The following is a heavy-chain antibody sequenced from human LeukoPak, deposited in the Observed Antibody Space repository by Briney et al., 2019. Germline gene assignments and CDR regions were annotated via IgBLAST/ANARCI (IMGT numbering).Heavy chain of an antibody. Sequence: SETLSLTCTVSGGSISTYYWSWIRQPPGKGLEWIGYIYYSGSTNYNPSLKSRVTISVDTSKNQFSLKLSSVTAADTAAYYCARYSGSYYGTFDYWGQGTLVTVSS. CDR3: ARYSGSYYGTFDY. CDR1: GGSISTYY. CDR2: IYYSGST. D-gene: IGHD1-26*01. J-gene: IGHJ4*02. V-gene: IGHV4-59*01.